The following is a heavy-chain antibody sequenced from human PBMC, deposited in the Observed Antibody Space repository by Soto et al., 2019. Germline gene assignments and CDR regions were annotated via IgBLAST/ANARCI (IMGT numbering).Heavy chain of an antibody. CDR2: SHQSGHT. CDR1: GVSISSHDW. D-gene: IGHD6-13*01. Sequence: QVQLQESGPGLVKPSGTLSLTCAVSGVSISSHDWWTWVRQPPGKGLEWIGESHQSGHTNYNSSLERRVTISVNKSENQFSLRLSSVTVADTAVYYCATRDSIRFYWSQGTMVTVSS. J-gene: IGHJ4*02. V-gene: IGHV4-4*02. CDR3: ATRDSIRFY.